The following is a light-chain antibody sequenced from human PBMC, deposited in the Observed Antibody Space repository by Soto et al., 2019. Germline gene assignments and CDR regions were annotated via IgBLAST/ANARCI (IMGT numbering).Light chain of an antibody. V-gene: IGKV4-1*01. CDR3: QQYYSTPPT. CDR1: QSVLYSSNNKNY. Sequence: DIVMTPSPDSLAVSLGERATINCKSSQSVLYSSNNKNYFAWYQQKPGQPPKLLIFWASTRESGVPDRFSGSGSGTDFTLTISSLQAEDVAVYYCQQYYSTPPTFGGGTKVDIK. CDR2: WAS. J-gene: IGKJ4*01.